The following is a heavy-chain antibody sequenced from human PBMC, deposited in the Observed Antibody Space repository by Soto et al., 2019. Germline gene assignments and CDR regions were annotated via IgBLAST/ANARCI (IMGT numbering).Heavy chain of an antibody. CDR2: MYHSGST. CDR1: GGSISSGGYY. CDR3: ARALPPARTYYSDSSGSYFDY. D-gene: IGHD3-22*01. J-gene: IGHJ4*02. Sequence: SETLSLTCTFSGGSISSGGYYWSWIRQHPGEGLEWIGYMYHSGSTYYSPSLMSRISISVDTSKNQFSLKLSSVTAADTAVYYCARALPPARTYYSDSSGSYFDYWGQGTLVTVSS. V-gene: IGHV4-31*03.